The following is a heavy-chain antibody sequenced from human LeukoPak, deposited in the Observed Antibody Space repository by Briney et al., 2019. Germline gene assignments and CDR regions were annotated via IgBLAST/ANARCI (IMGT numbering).Heavy chain of an antibody. D-gene: IGHD6-19*01. V-gene: IGHV4-39*07. J-gene: IGHJ4*02. CDR3: ARGTLYSGWSYYFDY. CDR2: VYYSGTT. Sequence: PSETLSLTCSVSGGSISLSYYYWGWIRQPPGKALEWIGSVYYSGTTSYNPSLKSRVTISVNMSKNHFSLRLSSVTAADTAMYYCARGTLYSGWSYYFDYWGQGSQVTVSS. CDR1: GGSISLSYYY.